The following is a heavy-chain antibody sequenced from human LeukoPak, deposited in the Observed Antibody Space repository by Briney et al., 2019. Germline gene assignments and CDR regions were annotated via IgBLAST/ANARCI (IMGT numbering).Heavy chain of an antibody. Sequence: GGSLRLSCAASGFTFSSYAMSWVRQAPGKGLEWVSFISGSGGSTYYVDSVKGRFTISRDNSKNTLYLQMNSLRAEDTAVYYCARDHKGYSYGYRRGYSDYYYMDVWGKGTTVTVSS. D-gene: IGHD5-18*01. CDR2: ISGSGGST. V-gene: IGHV3-23*01. CDR3: ARDHKGYSYGYRRGYSDYYYMDV. CDR1: GFTFSSYA. J-gene: IGHJ6*03.